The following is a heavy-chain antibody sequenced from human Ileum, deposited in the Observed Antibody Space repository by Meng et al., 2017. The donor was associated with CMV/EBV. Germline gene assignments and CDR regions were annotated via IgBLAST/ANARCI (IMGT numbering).Heavy chain of an antibody. CDR3: ASHPGYSSGWPNWFDP. Sequence: GFTFSGYSRNWVRTAPGMGLEWGSSSSGSSDYIRYADSVKGRFIISRDNAKNSLYLQMNSLRAEDTAVYYCASHPGYSSGWPNWFDPRGQGTLVTVSS. J-gene: IGHJ5*02. CDR1: GFTFSGYS. V-gene: IGHV3-21*01. CDR2: SSGSSDYI. D-gene: IGHD6-19*01.